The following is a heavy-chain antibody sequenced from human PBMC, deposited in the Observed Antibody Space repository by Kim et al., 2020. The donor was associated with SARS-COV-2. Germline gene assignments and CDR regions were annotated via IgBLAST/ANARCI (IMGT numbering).Heavy chain of an antibody. Sequence: ASVKVSCKASGYTFTGYYMHWVRQAPGQGLEWMGWINPNSGGTNYAQKFQGRVTMTRDTSISTAYMELSRLRSDDTAVYYCATSIAVAANYYYYGMDVWGQGTTVTVSS. V-gene: IGHV1-2*02. D-gene: IGHD6-19*01. CDR3: ATSIAVAANYYYYGMDV. CDR2: INPNSGGT. CDR1: GYTFTGYY. J-gene: IGHJ6*02.